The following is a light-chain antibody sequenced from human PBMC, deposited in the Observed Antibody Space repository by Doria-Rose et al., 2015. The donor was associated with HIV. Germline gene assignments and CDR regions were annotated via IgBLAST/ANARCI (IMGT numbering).Light chain of an antibody. CDR3: HQYGTSWT. CDR1: QSFSSTY. V-gene: IGKV3-20*01. CDR2: DGS. Sequence: PGTLSLSPGERATLSCRASQSFSSTYLAWYQQKPGQAPSLLIYDGSTRATGIPDRFSASGSGADFTLTTNRLEPEDFALYYCHQYGTSWTFGQGTKVEI. J-gene: IGKJ1*01.